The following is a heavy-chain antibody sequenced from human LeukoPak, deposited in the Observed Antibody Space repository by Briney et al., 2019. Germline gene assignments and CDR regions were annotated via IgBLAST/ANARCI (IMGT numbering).Heavy chain of an antibody. CDR1: GYTFTSYY. CDR3: ARAIPKSITIFGVVTMGGDY. V-gene: IGHV1-46*01. Sequence: ASVKVSCKASGYTFTSYYMHWVRQAPGQGLEWMGIINPSGGSTSYAQKFQGRVTMTRDTSTSTVYMELSSLRSEDTAVYYCARAIPKSITIFGVVTMGGDYWGQGTLVTVSS. D-gene: IGHD3-3*01. J-gene: IGHJ4*02. CDR2: INPSGGST.